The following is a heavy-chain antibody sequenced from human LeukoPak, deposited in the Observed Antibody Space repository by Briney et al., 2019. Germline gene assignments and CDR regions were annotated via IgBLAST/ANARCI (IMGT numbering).Heavy chain of an antibody. Sequence: PGGSLRLSCAASGFTFSSYAMHWVRQAPGKGLEWVAVISYDGSNKYYADSVKGRFTISRDNSKNTLYLQMNSLRAEDTAVYYCARDQTYYYGMDVWGQGTTVTVSS. J-gene: IGHJ6*02. CDR2: ISYDGSNK. V-gene: IGHV3-30*14. CDR1: GFTFSSYA. CDR3: ARDQTYYYGMDV.